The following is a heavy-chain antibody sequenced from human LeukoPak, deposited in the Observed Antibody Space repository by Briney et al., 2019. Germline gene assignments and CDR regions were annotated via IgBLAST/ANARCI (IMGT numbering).Heavy chain of an antibody. CDR1: GFTVSSNY. CDR3: ARAGGERWLQSVDY. Sequence: PGGSLRLSCAASGFTVSSNYMSWVRQAPGKGLEWVANIKQDGSDKYYADSVKGRFTISRDNAKNSLYLEMNSLRAEDTAVYYCARAGGERWLQSVDYWGQGTLVTVSS. D-gene: IGHD5-24*01. J-gene: IGHJ4*02. V-gene: IGHV3-7*01. CDR2: IKQDGSDK.